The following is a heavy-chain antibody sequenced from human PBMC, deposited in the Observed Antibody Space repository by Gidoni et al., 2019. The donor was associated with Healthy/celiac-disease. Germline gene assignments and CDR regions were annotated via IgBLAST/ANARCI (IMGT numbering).Heavy chain of an antibody. CDR2: IIPIFGTA. V-gene: IGHV1-69*06. J-gene: IGHJ6*02. D-gene: IGHD2-15*01. CDR1: GGTFSSYA. Sequence: QVQLVQSGAEVKKPGSSVKVSCTASGGTFSSYAISCVRQAPGQGLEWMGGIIPIFGTANYAQKFQGRVTITADKSTSTAYMELSSLRSEDTAVYYCARGGSSSGYCSGGSCYPYGMDVWGQGTTVTVSS. CDR3: ARGGSSSGYCSGGSCYPYGMDV.